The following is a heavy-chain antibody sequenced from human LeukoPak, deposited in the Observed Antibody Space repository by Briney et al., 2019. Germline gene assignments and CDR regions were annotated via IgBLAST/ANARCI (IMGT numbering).Heavy chain of an antibody. Sequence: GGSLRLSCAASGFMFNDYWMMWVRQAPGEGLEWVANIKPDGSETYYMGSVRGRFTISRDSAKNLLYLQMNNLRGEDTAVYYCGGFEYEAGLGWWGQGTLVAVST. D-gene: IGHD6-19*01. J-gene: IGHJ4*02. CDR1: GFMFNDYW. V-gene: IGHV3-7*01. CDR3: GGFEYEAGLGW. CDR2: IKPDGSET.